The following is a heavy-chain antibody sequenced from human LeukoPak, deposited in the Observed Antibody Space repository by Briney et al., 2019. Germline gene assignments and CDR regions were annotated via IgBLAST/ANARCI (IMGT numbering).Heavy chain of an antibody. V-gene: IGHV5-51*01. J-gene: IGHJ5*02. CDR1: GSSLTSYW. Sequence: GESLKISCKGSGSSLTSYWIGWVRQMPGKGLEWMGIIYPGDSDTRYSPSFQGQVTISADKSISTAYLQWSSLKASDTAMYYCARLGYCGGDCSLRNNWFDPWGQGTLVTVSS. CDR3: ARLGYCGGDCSLRNNWFDP. D-gene: IGHD2-21*02. CDR2: IYPGDSDT.